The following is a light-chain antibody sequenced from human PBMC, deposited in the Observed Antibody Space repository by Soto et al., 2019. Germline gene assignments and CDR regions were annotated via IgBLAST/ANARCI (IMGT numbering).Light chain of an antibody. J-gene: IGKJ1*01. Sequence: DIQSTPSPSSVSTTLGARLTITCRASQGISSCLDWYQQKPGGPPNVLIYDASSLQSGVPSRFSGSGSGTEFTLTISSLQPDDFATYYCQQYNTYAWTFGQGTKVDI. CDR1: QGISSC. CDR2: DAS. CDR3: QQYNTYAWT. V-gene: IGKV1-5*01.